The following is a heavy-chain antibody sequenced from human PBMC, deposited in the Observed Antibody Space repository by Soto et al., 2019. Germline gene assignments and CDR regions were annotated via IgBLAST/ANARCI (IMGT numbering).Heavy chain of an antibody. D-gene: IGHD3-9*01. CDR3: TTEGILRYFDWLSLFDY. CDR2: IKSKTDGGTT. J-gene: IGHJ4*02. V-gene: IGHV3-15*01. Sequence: GGSLRLSCAASGFTFSNAWMSWVRQAPGKGLEWVGRIKSKTDGGTTDYAAPVKGRFTISRDDSTNTLYLQMNSLKTEDTAVYYCTTEGILRYFDWLSLFDYWGQGTLVTVSS. CDR1: GFTFSNAW.